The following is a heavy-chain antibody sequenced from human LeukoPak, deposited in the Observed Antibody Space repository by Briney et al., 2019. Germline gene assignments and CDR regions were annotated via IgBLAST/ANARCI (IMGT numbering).Heavy chain of an antibody. CDR3: TRDSLAVAGTSYYYYGMDV. V-gene: IGHV3-49*04. D-gene: IGHD6-19*01. CDR1: GFTFGDYA. CDR2: IRSKAYGGTT. J-gene: IGHJ6*02. Sequence: GRSLRVSCTASGFTFGDYAMSWVRQARGKGLEWVGFIRSKAYGGTTEYAASVKGRFTISRDDSKSIAYLQMNSLKTEDTAVYYCTRDSLAVAGTSYYYYGMDVWGQGATVTVSS.